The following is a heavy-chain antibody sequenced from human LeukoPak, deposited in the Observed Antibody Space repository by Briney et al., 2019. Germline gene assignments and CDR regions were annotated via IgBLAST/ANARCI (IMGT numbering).Heavy chain of an antibody. Sequence: GGSLRLSCAASGFTFSSYWVHWVRQAPGKGLVWVSRINSDGSSTSYADSVKGRFTISRDNAKNTVFPQMNSLRAEDTAVYYCARVWGSGSQFYFDYWGQGTLVTVSS. CDR1: GFTFSSYW. J-gene: IGHJ4*02. D-gene: IGHD3-10*01. CDR3: ARVWGSGSQFYFDY. V-gene: IGHV3-74*01. CDR2: INSDGSST.